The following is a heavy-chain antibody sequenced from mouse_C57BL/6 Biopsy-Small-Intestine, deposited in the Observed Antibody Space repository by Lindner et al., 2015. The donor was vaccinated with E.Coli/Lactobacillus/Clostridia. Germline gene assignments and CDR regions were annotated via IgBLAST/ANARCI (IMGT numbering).Heavy chain of an antibody. Sequence: VKVSCKGSGYSFSSYAMNWVRQAPGQGLEWMGWINTYTGSPTYAQGFTGRYVFSLDPSLTTSYLQINGLQADDTAVYYCARDMYYSASGNYFIFDYWGQGTLVTVSS. CDR2: INTYTGSP. J-gene: IGHJ4*01. D-gene: IGHD1-1*01. V-gene: IGHV9-3-1*01. CDR3: ARDMYYSASGNYFIFDY. CDR1: GYSFSSYA.